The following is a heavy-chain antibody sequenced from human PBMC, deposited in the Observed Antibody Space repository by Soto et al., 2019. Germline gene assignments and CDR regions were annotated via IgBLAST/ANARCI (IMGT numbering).Heavy chain of an antibody. Sequence: PSEPLSLTCTVSGGSISSGSYYVSWIRQPPGKGLEWIGYIYYSGSTNYNPSLKSRVTISVDTSKNQFSLKLSSVTAADTAVYYCASLSAAGRFDPWGQGTLVTVSS. J-gene: IGHJ5*02. CDR1: GGSISSGSYY. V-gene: IGHV4-61*01. CDR2: IYYSGST. CDR3: ASLSAAGRFDP. D-gene: IGHD6-13*01.